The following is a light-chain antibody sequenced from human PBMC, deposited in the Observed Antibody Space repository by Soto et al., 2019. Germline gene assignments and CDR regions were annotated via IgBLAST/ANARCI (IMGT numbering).Light chain of an antibody. CDR3: MQSLQTPWT. V-gene: IGKV2-28*01. J-gene: IGKJ1*01. CDR2: LGS. CDR1: QSLLFSNGYNY. Sequence: DIVMTQSPLSLPVTPGEPASISCRSSQSLLFSNGYNYLDWYLQKPGQSPQLLIYLGSDRASGVPDRFRGSGSGTDFTLKISRVEAEDVGVYYCMQSLQTPWTFGQGTKVDIK.